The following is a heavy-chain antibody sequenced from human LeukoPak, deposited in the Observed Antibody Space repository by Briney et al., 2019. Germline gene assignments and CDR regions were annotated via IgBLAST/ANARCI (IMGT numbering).Heavy chain of an antibody. D-gene: IGHD6-19*01. V-gene: IGHV3-74*01. J-gene: IGHJ4*02. CDR2: INTDGTVT. Sequence: GGSLRLFCAASGFTFSKYWMLWVRHAPGRGLESVSRINTDGTVTTYADSVKGRFTVSRENADNTMFLQMNSVRDEDTAVYYCATKQWLAPPPDSWGQGTPVTVSS. CDR1: GFTFSKYW. CDR3: ATKQWLAPPPDS.